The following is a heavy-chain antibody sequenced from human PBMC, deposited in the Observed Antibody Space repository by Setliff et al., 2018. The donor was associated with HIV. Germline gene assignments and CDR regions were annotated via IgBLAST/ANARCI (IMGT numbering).Heavy chain of an antibody. CDR1: GYSINSGFS. Sequence: TSETLSLTCAASGYSINSGFSRAWIRQPPGQGPQWIGSIYQSGSIYYNPSLQSRVTISVDSSKNQFSLNLFSVTAADTAVYYWARPRRVRSRAWYWFDIWGQGTLVTVSS. D-gene: IGHD6-19*01. J-gene: IGHJ5*02. CDR2: IYQSGSI. V-gene: IGHV4-38-2*01. CDR3: ARPRRVRSRAWYWFDI.